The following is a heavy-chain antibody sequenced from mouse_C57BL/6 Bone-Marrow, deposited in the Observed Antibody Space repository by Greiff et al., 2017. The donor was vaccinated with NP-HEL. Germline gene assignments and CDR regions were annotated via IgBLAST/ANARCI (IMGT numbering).Heavy chain of an antibody. V-gene: IGHV1-81*01. CDR2: IYPRSGNT. J-gene: IGHJ1*03. CDR1: GYTFTSYG. CDR3: ARSAVVDWYFDV. Sequence: QVQLKQSGAELVRPGASVKLSCKASGYTFTSYGISWVKQRTGQGLEWIGEIYPRSGNTYYNEKFKGKATLTADKSSSTAYMELRSLTSEDSAVYFCARSAVVDWYFDVWGTGTTVTVSS. D-gene: IGHD1-1*01.